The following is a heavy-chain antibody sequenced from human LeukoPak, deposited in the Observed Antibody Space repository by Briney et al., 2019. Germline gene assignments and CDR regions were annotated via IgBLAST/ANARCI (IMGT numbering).Heavy chain of an antibody. CDR2: IYPGDSDT. V-gene: IGHV5-51*01. CDR1: GSTFTNNR. Sequence: GESLKISCKGSGSTFTNNRIAWVRQMPGKGLEWMGIIYPGDSDTRYSPSFQGQVTISADKSISTAYLQWSSLKASDTAMYYCARHSYFGAVFGYWGQGTLVTVSS. J-gene: IGHJ4*02. CDR3: ARHSYFGAVFGY. D-gene: IGHD3-10*01.